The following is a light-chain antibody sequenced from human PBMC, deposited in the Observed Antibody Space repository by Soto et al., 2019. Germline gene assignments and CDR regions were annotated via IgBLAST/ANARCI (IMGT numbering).Light chain of an antibody. CDR3: QQLNSYRYT. Sequence: DIQLTQSPSFLSPSVGDRVTITCRASQGITSYLARYQQKPGKAPKLLIYAASTLQTGVPSRFSGSGSGTEFTLTISSLQPEDFATYYCQQLNSYRYTFGQGTKLEIK. CDR2: AAS. CDR1: QGITSY. V-gene: IGKV1-9*01. J-gene: IGKJ2*01.